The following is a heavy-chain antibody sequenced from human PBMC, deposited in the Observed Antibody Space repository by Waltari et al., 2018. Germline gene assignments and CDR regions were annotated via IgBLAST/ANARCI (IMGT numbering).Heavy chain of an antibody. D-gene: IGHD1-26*01. J-gene: IGHJ4*02. CDR3: AKWYGGDYYFDY. CDR2: IQYDGRNK. V-gene: IGHV3-30*02. Sequence: QVQLVESGGGVVQPGGSLRLSCAASGFTFSNYGMHWVRQAPGKGLQWVAFIQYDGRNKYYAESVKGRFTISRDNSKNTLYLQMDSLRAEDTALYYCAKWYGGDYYFDYWGQGTLVTVYS. CDR1: GFTFSNYG.